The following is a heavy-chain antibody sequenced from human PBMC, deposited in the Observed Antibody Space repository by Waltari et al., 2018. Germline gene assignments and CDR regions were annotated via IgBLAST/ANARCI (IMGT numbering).Heavy chain of an antibody. V-gene: IGHV3-21*01. Sequence: EVQLVESGGGLVKPGGSLRLSCAASGFTFSSYSMNWVRQAPGKGLEWVSSISSSSSYIYYADSVKGRFTISRDNAKNSLYLQMNSLRAEDTAVYYCAREAGNDYGGNCDYWGQGTLVTVSS. J-gene: IGHJ4*02. CDR3: AREAGNDYGGNCDY. CDR2: ISSSSSYI. D-gene: IGHD4-17*01. CDR1: GFTFSSYS.